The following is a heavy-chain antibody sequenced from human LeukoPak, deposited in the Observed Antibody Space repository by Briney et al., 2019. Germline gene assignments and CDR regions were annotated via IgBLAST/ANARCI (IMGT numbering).Heavy chain of an antibody. Sequence: ASVKVSCKVSGYTLTELSMHWVRQAPGQGLEWMGWINPNSGGTNYAQKFQGRVTMTRDTSISTAYMELSRLRSDDTAVYYCARNLPARVTATLFLDWFDPWGQGTLVTVSS. CDR1: GYTLTELS. CDR3: ARNLPARVTATLFLDWFDP. J-gene: IGHJ5*02. D-gene: IGHD2-21*02. V-gene: IGHV1-2*02. CDR2: INPNSGGT.